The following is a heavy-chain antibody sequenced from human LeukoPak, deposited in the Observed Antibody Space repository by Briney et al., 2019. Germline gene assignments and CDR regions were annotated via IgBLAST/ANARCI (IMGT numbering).Heavy chain of an antibody. CDR1: GYTFTGYY. CDR2: LNPNSGGT. Sequence: ASVKVSCKASGYTFTGYYMHWVRQAPGQGLEWMGWLNPNSGGTNYAQKFQGRVTMTRDTSISTAYMELSRLRSDDTAVYYCARDTEMATINDYWGQGTLVTVSS. V-gene: IGHV1-2*02. CDR3: ARDTEMATINDY. J-gene: IGHJ4*02. D-gene: IGHD5-24*01.